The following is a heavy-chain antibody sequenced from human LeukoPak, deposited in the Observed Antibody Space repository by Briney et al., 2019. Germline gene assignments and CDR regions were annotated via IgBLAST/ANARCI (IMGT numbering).Heavy chain of an antibody. D-gene: IGHD3-16*01. CDR3: AGGGVATRY. J-gene: IGHJ4*02. Sequence: PSETLSLTCAVSGGSISSGGYSWSWIRQPPGKGLEWVGYIYHSENTYYNPSLKSRVTISIDRSKNQFSLKLSSATAADTAVYYCAGGGVATRYWGQGTLVTVSS. V-gene: IGHV4-30-2*01. CDR1: GGSISSGGYS. CDR2: IYHSENT.